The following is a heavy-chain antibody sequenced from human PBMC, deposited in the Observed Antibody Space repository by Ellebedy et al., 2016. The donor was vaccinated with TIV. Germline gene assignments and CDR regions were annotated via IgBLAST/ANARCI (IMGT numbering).Heavy chain of an antibody. J-gene: IGHJ6*02. D-gene: IGHD2-15*01. CDR3: AINLLAMDV. CDR1: GGSISSSSYY. V-gene: IGHV4-39*07. CDR2: IYYSGST. Sequence: SETLSLTCTVSGGSISSSSYYWGWIRQPPGKGLEWIGSIYYSGSTYYNPSLKSRVTISVDTSKNQLSPKLSSVTAADTAVYYCAINLLAMDVWGQGTTVTVSS.